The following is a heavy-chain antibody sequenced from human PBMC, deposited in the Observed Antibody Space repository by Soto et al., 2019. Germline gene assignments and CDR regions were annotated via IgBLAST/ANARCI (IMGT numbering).Heavy chain of an antibody. CDR2: ISAYNGNT. V-gene: IGHV1-18*04. CDR1: GYTFTSYG. CDR3: ASGIAARPEGWFDP. J-gene: IGHJ5*02. D-gene: IGHD6-6*01. Sequence: GASVKVSCKASGYTFTSYGISWVRQAPGQGLEWMGWISAYNGNTNYAQKLQGRVTMTTDTSTSTAYMELRSLRSDDTAVYYRASGIAARPEGWFDPWGQGTLVTVSS.